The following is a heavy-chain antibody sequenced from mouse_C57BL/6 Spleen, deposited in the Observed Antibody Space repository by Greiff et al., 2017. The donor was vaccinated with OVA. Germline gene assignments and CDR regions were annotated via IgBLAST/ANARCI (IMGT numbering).Heavy chain of an antibody. Sequence: VQLKESGPELVKPGASVKISCKASGYSFTDYNMNWVKQSNGKSLEWIGVINPNYGTTSYNQKFKGKATLTVDQSSSTAYMQLNSLTSEDSAVYYCARPFYDGYSAWFAYWGQGTLVTVSA. V-gene: IGHV1-39*01. D-gene: IGHD2-3*01. CDR2: INPNYGTT. CDR3: ARPFYDGYSAWFAY. CDR1: GYSFTDYN. J-gene: IGHJ3*01.